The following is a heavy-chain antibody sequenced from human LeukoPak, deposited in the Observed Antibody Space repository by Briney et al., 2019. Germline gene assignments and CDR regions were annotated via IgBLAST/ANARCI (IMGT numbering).Heavy chain of an antibody. CDR3: ARQDIWFGELVV. D-gene: IGHD3-10*01. CDR1: GGSISRSSYY. Sequence: SETLSLTCIVSGGSISRSSYYWGWLRQPPGKGLEWIGTISDSRSTYYSPSLKSRVTISVDTSKNQFSLKLRFVTAADTAVYYCARQDIWFGELVVWGQGTTVTVSS. CDR2: ISDSRST. J-gene: IGHJ6*02. V-gene: IGHV4-39*01.